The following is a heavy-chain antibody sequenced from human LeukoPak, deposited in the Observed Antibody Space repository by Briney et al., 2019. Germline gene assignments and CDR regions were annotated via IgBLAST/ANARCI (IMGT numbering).Heavy chain of an antibody. J-gene: IGHJ5*02. V-gene: IGHV4-59*08. CDR2: ISYSGST. CDR3: ARFWPGNWFDP. CDR1: GGSINNYY. Sequence: SETLSLTCTVSGGSINNYYCNWLRQPPGKGLEWIGYISYSGSTNYNPSLTSRVTISVDTSKNQFSLKLSSVTAADTAVYYCARFWPGNWFDPWGQGTLVTVSS. D-gene: IGHD3-3*01.